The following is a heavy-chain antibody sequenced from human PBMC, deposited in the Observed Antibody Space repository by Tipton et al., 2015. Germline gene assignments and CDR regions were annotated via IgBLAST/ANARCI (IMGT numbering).Heavy chain of an antibody. CDR3: ARGGMAWGDHYGMDV. CDR1: GGSISSYY. Sequence: TLSLTCTVSGGSISSYYWSWIRQPPGKGLEWIGYIYYSGSTNYNPSLKSRVTISVDTSKNQLSLKLSSVTAADTAVYYCARGGMAWGDHYGMDVWGQGTTVTVSS. CDR2: IYYSGST. J-gene: IGHJ6*02. V-gene: IGHV4-59*01. D-gene: IGHD3-16*01.